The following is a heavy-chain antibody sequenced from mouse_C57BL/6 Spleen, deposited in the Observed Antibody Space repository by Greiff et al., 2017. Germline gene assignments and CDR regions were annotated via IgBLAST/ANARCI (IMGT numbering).Heavy chain of an antibody. D-gene: IGHD1-1*01. Sequence: VQLQQPGAELVRPGSSVKLSCKASGYTFTSYWMHWVKQRPIQGLEWIGNIDPSDSETHYNQKFKDKATLTVDKSSSTAYMQLSSLTSEDSAVYYCARGAYYGSLDYWGQGTTLTVSS. J-gene: IGHJ2*01. CDR3: ARGAYYGSLDY. CDR2: IDPSDSET. V-gene: IGHV1-52*01. CDR1: GYTFTSYW.